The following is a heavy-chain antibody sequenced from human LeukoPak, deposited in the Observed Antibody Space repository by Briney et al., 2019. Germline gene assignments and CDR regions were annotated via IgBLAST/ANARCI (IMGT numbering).Heavy chain of an antibody. CDR1: GDSISSSTYY. V-gene: IGHV4-39*01. Sequence: SETLSLTCTVSGDSISSSTYYCGWIRQPPGKGLEWIGTIYYSGNTYYNPSLKSRVTISADTSKNQFSLKLSSVTAADTAVYYCARHRTSYYFDPWGQGTLVTVSS. CDR3: ARHRTSYYFDP. D-gene: IGHD1-26*01. J-gene: IGHJ5*02. CDR2: IYYSGNT.